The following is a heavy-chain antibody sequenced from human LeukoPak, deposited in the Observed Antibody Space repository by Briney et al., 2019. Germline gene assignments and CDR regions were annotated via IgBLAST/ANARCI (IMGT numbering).Heavy chain of an antibody. Sequence: SETLSLTCTVSGGSISSYYWSWIRQPPGKGLEWIGEINHSGSTNYNPSLKSRVTISVDTSKNQFSLKLSSVTAADTAVYYCARWGSWYGFDPWGQGTLVTVSS. J-gene: IGHJ5*02. CDR3: ARWGSWYGFDP. CDR2: INHSGST. CDR1: GGSISSYY. D-gene: IGHD6-13*01. V-gene: IGHV4-34*01.